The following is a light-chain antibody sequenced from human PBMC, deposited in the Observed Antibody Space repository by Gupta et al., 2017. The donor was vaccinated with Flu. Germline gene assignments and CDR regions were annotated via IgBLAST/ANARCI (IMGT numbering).Light chain of an antibody. J-gene: IGKJ1*01. Sequence: EIVLTQSTGNLSLSPGERATLSCRASQSVRSSYLAWYQQKPGQAPRLLIYGASSRATGIPVRFSGSGSGTDFTLTISGLEPDEFAVYYCQLYGSSPWTFGQGTKVEIK. V-gene: IGKV3-20*01. CDR2: GAS. CDR3: QLYGSSPWT. CDR1: QSVRSSY.